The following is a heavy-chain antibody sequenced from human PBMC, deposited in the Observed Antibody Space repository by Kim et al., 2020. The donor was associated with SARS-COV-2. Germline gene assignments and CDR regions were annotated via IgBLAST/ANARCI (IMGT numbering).Heavy chain of an antibody. CDR3: ARRRSVATIWNWFDP. CDR1: GGSISSYY. Sequence: SETLSLTCTVSGGSISSYYWSWIRQPPGKGLEWIGYIYYSGSTNYNPSLKSRVTISVDTSKNQFSLKLSSVTAADTAVYYCARRRSVATIWNWFDPWGQG. D-gene: IGHD5-12*01. J-gene: IGHJ5*02. CDR2: IYYSGST. V-gene: IGHV4-59*08.